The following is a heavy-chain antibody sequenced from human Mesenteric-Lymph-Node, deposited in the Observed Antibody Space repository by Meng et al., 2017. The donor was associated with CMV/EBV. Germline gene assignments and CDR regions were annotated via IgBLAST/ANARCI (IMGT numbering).Heavy chain of an antibody. CDR2: IYYSGST. CDR1: SVTPY. Sequence: SVTPYWSWIRQPPGKGLEWIGYIYYSGSTNYKSSLKSRVTISVDTSKNQFSLKLSSVTAADTAVYYCARGVEYCSSTTCYLRWFDSWGQGTLVTVSS. CDR3: ARGVEYCSSTTCYLRWFDS. D-gene: IGHD2-2*01. J-gene: IGHJ5*01. V-gene: IGHV4-61*01.